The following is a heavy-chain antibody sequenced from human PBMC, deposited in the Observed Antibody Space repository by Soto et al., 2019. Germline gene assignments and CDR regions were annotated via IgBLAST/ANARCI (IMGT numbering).Heavy chain of an antibody. Sequence: EVQLLESGGGLVQPGGSLRLSCAASGFTFGNYAFSWVRQAPGKGLEWVSVISGGGDATYYPDSVKGRFTTSRDNSQNTVYMRMNSPRAENTAVYYSAKKSLGSIKLRALYYIDYRGEGTLVTVSP. CDR3: AKKSLGSIKLRALYYIDY. V-gene: IGHV3-23*01. CDR1: GFTFGNYA. D-gene: IGHD7-27*01. CDR2: ISGGGDAT. J-gene: IGHJ4*02.